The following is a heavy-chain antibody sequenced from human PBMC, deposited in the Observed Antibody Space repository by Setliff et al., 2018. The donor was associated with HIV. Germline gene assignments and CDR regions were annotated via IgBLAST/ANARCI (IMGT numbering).Heavy chain of an antibody. J-gene: IGHJ4*02. CDR3: ARGLDY. CDR2: MNEDGNII. V-gene: IGHV3-74*01. CDR1: GFTLSDYW. Sequence: GGSLRLSCAASGFTLSDYWMHWVRQAPGKGLVWVSRMNEDGNIINYANSVEGRFTISRDNAENSLYLQMNSLRADDTAVYFCARGLDYWGQGTLVTVSS.